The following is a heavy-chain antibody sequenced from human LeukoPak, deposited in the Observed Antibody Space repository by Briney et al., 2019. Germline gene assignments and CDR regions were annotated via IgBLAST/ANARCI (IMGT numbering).Heavy chain of an antibody. CDR3: AKDIIRFLELGGFDY. V-gene: IGHV3-23*01. Sequence: GGSLRLSCAASGFTFSSYAMSWVRQAPGKGLEWVLAISGSGGSTYYADSVKGRFTISRDNSKNTLYLQMNSLRAEDTAVYYCAKDIIRFLELGGFDYWGQGTLVTVSS. D-gene: IGHD3-3*01. CDR1: GFTFSSYA. J-gene: IGHJ4*02. CDR2: ISGSGGST.